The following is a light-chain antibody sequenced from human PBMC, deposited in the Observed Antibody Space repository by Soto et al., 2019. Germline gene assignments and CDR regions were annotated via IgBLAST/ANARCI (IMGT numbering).Light chain of an antibody. CDR3: SSYAGSNIVV. J-gene: IGLJ2*01. Sequence: QSVLTQPPSASGSPGQSVTISCTGTSSDVGGYNFVSWYQQHPGKAPKLMIYEVSERPSGVPDRFSGSKSGNTASLTVSGLQAEDEADYYCSSYAGSNIVVFGEGPSSPS. CDR2: EVS. CDR1: SSDVGGYNF. V-gene: IGLV2-8*01.